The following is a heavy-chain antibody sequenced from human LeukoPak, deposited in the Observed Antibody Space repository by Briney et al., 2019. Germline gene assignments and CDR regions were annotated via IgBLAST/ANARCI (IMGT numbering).Heavy chain of an antibody. V-gene: IGHV1-18*01. Sequence: APVKVSCKASGYTFTSYGISWVRQAPGQGLEWMGWISAYNGNTNYAQKLQGRVTMTTDTSTSTAYMELRSLRSDDTAVYYCARFCSGGSPNYYYYYMDVWGKGTTVTASS. CDR3: ARFCSGGSPNYYYYYMDV. CDR1: GYTFTSYG. CDR2: ISAYNGNT. D-gene: IGHD2-15*01. J-gene: IGHJ6*03.